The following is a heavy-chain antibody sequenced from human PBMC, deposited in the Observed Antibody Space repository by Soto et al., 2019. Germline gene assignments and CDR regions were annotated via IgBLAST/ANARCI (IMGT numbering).Heavy chain of an antibody. V-gene: IGHV3-30*18. Sequence: QVQLVESGGGVVQPGRSLRLSCAASGFTFSNYGMHWVRQAPGKGLEWVAAISDDGSKKYYADSVKGRSIISRDNSKNPLYLQMNSLRAEDTAVYHCANVGSGVSRAFDFWGQGTLVTVSS. CDR1: GFTFSNYG. CDR3: ANVGSGVSRAFDF. D-gene: IGHD3-3*01. J-gene: IGHJ4*02. CDR2: ISDDGSKK.